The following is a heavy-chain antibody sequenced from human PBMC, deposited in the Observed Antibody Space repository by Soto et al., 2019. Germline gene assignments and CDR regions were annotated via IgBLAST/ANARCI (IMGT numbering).Heavy chain of an antibody. D-gene: IGHD3-16*01. Sequence: LRLSCAASGFSFSYSEMNWARQAHGKGLEWISYISASGSPAYYADSVKGRFTISRDNAKNSLYLQMNSLTAGDTAIYYCAKLRRNGYNFDCWGQGTLVTVSS. CDR1: GFSFSYSE. J-gene: IGHJ4*02. V-gene: IGHV3-48*03. CDR2: ISASGSPA. CDR3: AKLRRNGYNFDC.